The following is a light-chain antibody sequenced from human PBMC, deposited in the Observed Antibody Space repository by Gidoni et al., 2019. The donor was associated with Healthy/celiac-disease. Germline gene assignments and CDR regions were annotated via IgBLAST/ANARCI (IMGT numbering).Light chain of an antibody. J-gene: IGKJ4*01. CDR3: QQYNSYSQN. CDR2: KAS. Sequence: DIQMTQSPSTLSASVGDRVTITCRASQRISSWLAWYQQKPGKAPKLLIYKASSLESGVPSRFSGSGSGTEFTLTISSLQPDDFATYYCQQYNSYSQNFGGGTKVEIK. V-gene: IGKV1-5*03. CDR1: QRISSW.